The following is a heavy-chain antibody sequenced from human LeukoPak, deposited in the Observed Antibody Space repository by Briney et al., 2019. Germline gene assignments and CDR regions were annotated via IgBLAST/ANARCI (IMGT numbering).Heavy chain of an antibody. V-gene: IGHV4-59*03. CDR1: GSSISRYY. J-gene: IGHJ2*01. D-gene: IGHD2-2*01. CDR3: ATRSRSYWYFDL. Sequence: SETLSLTCTVSGSSISRYYWSWIRQPPGKGLERIGYIDYSGSTNYNSSLKSRVSISVDTSKSQFSLRLRSVTAADTAVYYCATRSRSYWYFDLWGRGTLVTVSS. CDR2: IDYSGST.